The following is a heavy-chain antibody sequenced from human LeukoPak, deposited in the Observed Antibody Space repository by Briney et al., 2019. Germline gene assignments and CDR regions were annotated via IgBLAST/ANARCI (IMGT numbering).Heavy chain of an antibody. V-gene: IGHV4-34*12. Sequence: SDTLSLTCAVYGESLNYYYWSWIPHSPGKGLEWIGDIFEGKTINYNPSLKTRVPISAATSSQQFSLNLKSVTAADTAVYFCASGAWATRLNSWAQGALVSVSS. CDR3: ASGAWATRLNS. CDR2: IFEGKTI. D-gene: IGHD4-23*01. CDR1: GESLNYYY. J-gene: IGHJ4*02.